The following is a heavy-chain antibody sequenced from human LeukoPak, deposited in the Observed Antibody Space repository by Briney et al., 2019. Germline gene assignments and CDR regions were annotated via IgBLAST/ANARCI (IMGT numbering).Heavy chain of an antibody. CDR1: GFTFDDYA. CDR3: AKGYRTGRWLPLDY. D-gene: IGHD5-24*01. CDR2: ISWNSGNL. J-gene: IGHJ4*02. Sequence: PGGSLRLSCAASGFTFDDYAMHWVRQATGKGLEWVSGISWNSGNLVYADSVKGRLTISRDNAKNSLYLQMNSLRAKDTALYYCAKGYRTGRWLPLDYWGQGTLVTVSS. V-gene: IGHV3-9*01.